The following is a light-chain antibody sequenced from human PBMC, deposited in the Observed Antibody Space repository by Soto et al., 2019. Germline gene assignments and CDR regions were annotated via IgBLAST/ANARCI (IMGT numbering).Light chain of an antibody. Sequence: ETVLTQSPATLSLSPGERATLSCRANQSVSSYLAWYQQKPGQAPRLLIYDASNRATGIPARFSGSGSGTDFTLTISSLEPEDFAVYYCQHRFNWPRTFGQGTKVDIK. J-gene: IGKJ2*01. V-gene: IGKV3-11*01. CDR2: DAS. CDR1: QSVSSY. CDR3: QHRFNWPRT.